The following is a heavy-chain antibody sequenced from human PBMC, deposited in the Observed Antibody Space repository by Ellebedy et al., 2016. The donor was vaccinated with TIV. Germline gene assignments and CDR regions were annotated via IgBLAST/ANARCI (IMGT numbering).Heavy chain of an antibody. CDR3: TAGASLFDY. Sequence: GESLKISCTASGFTFGDHAMSWFRQAPGKGLEWVGFIRSQAYGGTTEYAASVKGRFTISRDDSKSIAYLQMNSLKTDDTAVYYCTAGASLFDYWGQGSQVTVSS. J-gene: IGHJ4*02. V-gene: IGHV3-49*03. D-gene: IGHD4-17*01. CDR1: GFTFGDHA. CDR2: IRSQAYGGTT.